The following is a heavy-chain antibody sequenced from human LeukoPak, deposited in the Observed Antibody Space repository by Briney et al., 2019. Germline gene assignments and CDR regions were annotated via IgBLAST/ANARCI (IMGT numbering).Heavy chain of an antibody. J-gene: IGHJ3*02. CDR1: GFPFGSYW. Sequence: PGGSLRLSCVASGFPFGSYWLSWVRQAPGKGLEWVANIKKDGTEKYYVDSVRGRFTVSRDNAKNSLYLQMNSLRAEDTAVYYCARTHYYDSSGNAFDIWGQGTMVTVSS. D-gene: IGHD3-22*01. CDR2: IKKDGTEK. V-gene: IGHV3-7*01. CDR3: ARTHYYDSSGNAFDI.